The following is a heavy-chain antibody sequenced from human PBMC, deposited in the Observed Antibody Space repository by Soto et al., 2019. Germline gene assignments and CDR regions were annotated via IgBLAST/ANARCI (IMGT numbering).Heavy chain of an antibody. CDR3: AKDQDRITIFGVDYGMYV. D-gene: IGHD3-3*01. Sequence: GGSLRLSCAASGFTFSSYAMSWVRQAPGKGLEWVSAISGSGGSTYYADSVKGRFTISRDNSKNTLYLQMNSLRAEDTAVHYCAKDQDRITIFGVDYGMYVWGQGTTVTVSS. CDR2: ISGSGGST. J-gene: IGHJ6*02. V-gene: IGHV3-23*01. CDR1: GFTFSSYA.